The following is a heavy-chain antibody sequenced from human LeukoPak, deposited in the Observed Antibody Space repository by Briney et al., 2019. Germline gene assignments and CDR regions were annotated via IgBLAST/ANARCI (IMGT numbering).Heavy chain of an antibody. CDR3: ARSGWYYDSSGYLDY. Sequence: PGGSLRLSCAASGFTFGSYAMHWVRQAPGKGLEYVSAISSNGGSTYYANSMKGRFTISRDNSKNTLYLQMGSLRAEDMAVYYCARSGWYYDSSGYLDYWGQGTLVTVSS. J-gene: IGHJ4*02. CDR2: ISSNGGST. D-gene: IGHD3-22*01. V-gene: IGHV3-64*01. CDR1: GFTFGSYA.